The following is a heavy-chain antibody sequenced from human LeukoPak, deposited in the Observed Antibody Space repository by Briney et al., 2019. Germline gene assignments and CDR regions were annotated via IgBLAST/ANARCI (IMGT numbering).Heavy chain of an antibody. CDR3: ATTDY. CDR2: IYYSGSA. Sequence: SETLSLTCTVSGDSISGYYWSWIRQPPGRGLEWIGYIYYSGSATYNPSLKSRVTISVDTSKNQFSLRLSSVTAADTAVYYCATTDYWGQGTLITVSS. J-gene: IGHJ4*02. V-gene: IGHV4-59*08. CDR1: GDSISGYY.